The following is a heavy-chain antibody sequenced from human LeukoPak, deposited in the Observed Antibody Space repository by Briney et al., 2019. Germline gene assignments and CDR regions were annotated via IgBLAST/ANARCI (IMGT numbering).Heavy chain of an antibody. D-gene: IGHD3-10*01. J-gene: IGHJ6*03. V-gene: IGHV3-21*01. Sequence: KPGGSLRLSCAASGFTFSSYSMNWVRQAPGKGLEWVSSISSSSSYIYYADSVKGRFTISRDNAKNSLYLQMNSLRAEDTAVYYCARDREAYYYYYMDVWGKGTTVTISS. CDR3: ARDREAYYYYYMDV. CDR1: GFTFSSYS. CDR2: ISSSSSYI.